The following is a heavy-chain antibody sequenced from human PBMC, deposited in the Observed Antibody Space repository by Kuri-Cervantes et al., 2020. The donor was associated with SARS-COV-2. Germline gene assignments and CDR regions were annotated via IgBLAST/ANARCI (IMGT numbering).Heavy chain of an antibody. D-gene: IGHD6-6*01. CDR1: GFTFSSYA. J-gene: IGHJ4*02. CDR3: AREESSSTQDY. V-gene: IGHV3-30-3*01. CDR2: ISYDGSNK. Sequence: LSLTCAASGFTFSSYAMHWVRQAPGKGLEWVAVISYDGSNKYYADSVKGRFTISRDNPKNTLYLQMNSLRAEDTAVYYCAREESSSTQDYWGQGTLVTVSS.